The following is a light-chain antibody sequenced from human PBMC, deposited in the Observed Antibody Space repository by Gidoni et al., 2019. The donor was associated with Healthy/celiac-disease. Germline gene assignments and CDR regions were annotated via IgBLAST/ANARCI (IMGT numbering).Light chain of an antibody. Sequence: EIVSTKSSATLSLSPGERATLSCRASQSVSSYLAWYQQKPGQAPRLLIYDASNRATGIPARFSGGGSGTDFTLTISSLEPEDFAVYYCQQRSNWPPLTFGGGTKVEIK. CDR1: QSVSSY. CDR2: DAS. V-gene: IGKV3-11*01. J-gene: IGKJ4*01. CDR3: QQRSNWPPLT.